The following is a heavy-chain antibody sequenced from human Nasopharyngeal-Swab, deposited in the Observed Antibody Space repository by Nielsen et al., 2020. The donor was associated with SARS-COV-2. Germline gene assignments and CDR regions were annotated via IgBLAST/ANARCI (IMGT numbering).Heavy chain of an antibody. V-gene: IGHV5-51*01. CDR2: IYPGDSDT. CDR3: ARAVAGTYYYYGMDV. Sequence: VRQMPGKGLEWMGIIYPGDSDTRYSPSFQGQVTISADKSISTAYLQWSSLEASDTAMYYCARAVAGTYYYYGMDVWGQGTTVTVSS. J-gene: IGHJ6*02. D-gene: IGHD6-19*01.